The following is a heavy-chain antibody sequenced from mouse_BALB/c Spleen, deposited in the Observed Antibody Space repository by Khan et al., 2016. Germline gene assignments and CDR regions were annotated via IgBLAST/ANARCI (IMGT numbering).Heavy chain of an antibody. D-gene: IGHD2-2*01. CDR1: GYTFTNHG. Sequence: QIQLVQSGPELKKPGETVKISCKASGYTFTNHGMNWVKQAPGKGLKWMGWINTYTGEPTYAAAFQGRFAFSLETSASTAFLQINNLKNEGMATXYCARGAMVTTGWYFDDWGAGTTVTVSA. CDR2: INTYTGEP. V-gene: IGHV9-1*02. J-gene: IGHJ1*01. CDR3: ARGAMVTTGWYFDD.